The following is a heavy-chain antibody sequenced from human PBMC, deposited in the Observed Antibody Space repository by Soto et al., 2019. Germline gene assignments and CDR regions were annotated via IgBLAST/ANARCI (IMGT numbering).Heavy chain of an antibody. CDR1: GYTFTGYA. V-gene: IGHV1-3*05. Sequence: VQLVQSGAEEKKPGASVKVSCKASGYTFTGYAMHWVRQAPGQRLEWMGWINAGNGNTKYSQKFQGRVTITRDTSASTAYMELSSLRSEDTALYYCARAVAVPADFDYWGQGTLVTVSS. J-gene: IGHJ4*02. D-gene: IGHD6-19*01. CDR2: INAGNGNT. CDR3: ARAVAVPADFDY.